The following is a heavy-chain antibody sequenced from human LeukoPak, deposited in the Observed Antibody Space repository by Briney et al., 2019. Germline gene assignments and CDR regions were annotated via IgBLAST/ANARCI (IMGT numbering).Heavy chain of an antibody. V-gene: IGHV1-69*13. D-gene: IGHD1-7*01. CDR3: ARGRRNWNYGHDAFDI. CDR1: GGTFNSYA. Sequence: ASVKVSCKASGGTFNSYAISWVGQAPGQGGEGMGGIIDMFGTANYAQKFQGRVTITADESKSTDYMELSRVRYGDTAVYYCARGRRNWNYGHDAFDIWGQGTMVTVSS. CDR2: IIDMFGTA. J-gene: IGHJ3*02.